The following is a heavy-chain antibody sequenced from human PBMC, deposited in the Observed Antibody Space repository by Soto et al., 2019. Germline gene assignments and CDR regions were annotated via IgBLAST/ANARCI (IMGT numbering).Heavy chain of an antibody. J-gene: IGHJ4*02. CDR3: ARRIWFGEFDY. D-gene: IGHD3-10*01. CDR2: IDWDDDK. CDR1: VLSLSTSGMR. V-gene: IGHV2-70*04. Sequence: GTGPTLVNPAHAIRRECSFSVLSLSTSGMRVSWIRQPPGKALEWLARIDWDDDKFYSTSLKTRLTISKDTSKNQVVLTMTNMDPVDTATYYCARRIWFGEFDYWGQGTLVTVSS.